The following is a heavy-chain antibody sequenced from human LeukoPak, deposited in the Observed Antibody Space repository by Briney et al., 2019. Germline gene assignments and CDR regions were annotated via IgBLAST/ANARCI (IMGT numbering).Heavy chain of an antibody. CDR3: AGMTTVANFDY. J-gene: IGHJ4*02. D-gene: IGHD4-11*01. V-gene: IGHV4-59*01. CDR1: GGSTSSYY. CDR2: IYYSGST. Sequence: SETLSLTCTVSGGSTSSYYWSWIRQPPGKGLEWIGYIYYSGSTNYNPSLKSRVTISVDTSKNQFSLKLSSVTAADTAVYYCAGMTTVANFDYWGQGTLVTVSS.